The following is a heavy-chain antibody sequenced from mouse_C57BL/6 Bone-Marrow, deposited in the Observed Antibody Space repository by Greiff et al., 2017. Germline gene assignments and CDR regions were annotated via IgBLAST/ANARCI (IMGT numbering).Heavy chain of an antibody. V-gene: IGHV1-50*01. J-gene: IGHJ4*01. D-gene: IGHD1-1*01. CDR1: GYTFTSYW. CDR2: IDPSDSYT. CDR3: ARGYYYGSSHYAMDY. Sequence: VQLQQPGAELVKPGASVKLSCKASGYTFTSYWMQWVKQRPGQGLEWIGEIDPSDSYTNYNQKFKGKATLTVDTSSSTAYMQLGSLTSEDSAVYYCARGYYYGSSHYAMDYWGQGTSVTVSS.